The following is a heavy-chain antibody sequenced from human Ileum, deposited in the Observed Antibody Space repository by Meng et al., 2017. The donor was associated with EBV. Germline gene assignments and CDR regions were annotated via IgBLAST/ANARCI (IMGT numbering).Heavy chain of an antibody. J-gene: IGHJ5*02. CDR3: AKVGIRWQQLSP. CDR2: ISGSGGST. D-gene: IGHD6-13*01. V-gene: IGHV3-23*04. CDR1: GFTFSSYA. Sequence: RVGSGGGVVQRGVALRLSCAASGFTFSSYAMGWVRQAPGKGLEWVSAISGSGGSTYYADSVKGRFTISRDNSKNTLYLQMNSLRAEDTAVYYCAKVGIRWQQLSPWGQGTLVTVSS.